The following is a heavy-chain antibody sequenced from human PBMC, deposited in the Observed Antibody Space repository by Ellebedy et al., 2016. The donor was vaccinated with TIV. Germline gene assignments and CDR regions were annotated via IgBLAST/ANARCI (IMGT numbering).Heavy chain of an antibody. V-gene: IGHV4-34*01. CDR3: ARGAAVAGDFDY. D-gene: IGHD6-19*01. J-gene: IGHJ4*02. Sequence: SETLSLTCAVYGGSFSDYSWSWIRQPPGKGLEWIGEINHSGSTNYNPSLKSRVTISVDTSKNQFSLKLSSVTAADTAVYYCARGAAVAGDFDYWGQGTLVTVSS. CDR1: GGSFSDYS. CDR2: INHSGST.